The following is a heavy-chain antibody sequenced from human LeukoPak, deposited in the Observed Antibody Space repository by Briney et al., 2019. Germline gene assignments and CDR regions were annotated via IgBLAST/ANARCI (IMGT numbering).Heavy chain of an antibody. D-gene: IGHD5-24*01. V-gene: IGHV1-69*01. Sequence: SVKVSCKASGGTFSSYAISWVRQAPGQGLEWMGGIIPIFGTANYAQKFQGRVTITADESTSTAYMELSSLRSEDTAVYYCARSRGDGYNWYDYWGQGTLVTVSS. CDR2: IIPIFGTA. CDR3: ARSRGDGYNWYDY. J-gene: IGHJ4*02. CDR1: GGTFSSYA.